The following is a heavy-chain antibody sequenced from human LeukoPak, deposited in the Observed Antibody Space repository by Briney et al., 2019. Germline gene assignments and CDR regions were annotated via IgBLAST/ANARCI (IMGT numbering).Heavy chain of an antibody. CDR3: ARQYSSSWYNWFDP. Sequence: SQTLSLTCTVSGGSINSGGYYWSWIRQPPGKGLEWIGYIYYSGSTNYNPSLKSRVTISVDTSKNQFSLKLSSVTAADTAVYYCARQYSSSWYNWFDPWGQGTLVTVSS. D-gene: IGHD6-13*01. CDR1: GGSINSGGYY. J-gene: IGHJ5*02. CDR2: IYYSGST. V-gene: IGHV4-61*08.